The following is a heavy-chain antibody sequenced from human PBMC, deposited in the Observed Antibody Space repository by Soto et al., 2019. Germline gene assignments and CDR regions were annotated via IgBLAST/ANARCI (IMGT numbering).Heavy chain of an antibody. J-gene: IGHJ5*01. CDR3: ATVFDF. CDR2: VNGDGSGT. CDR1: GFTFTNYW. V-gene: IGHV3-74*01. Sequence: EVQLVESGGGSVQPGGSLRLSCAASGFTFTNYWMHWVRQAPGKGPVWVSRVNGDGSGTNYADSVKGRFTISRDNAKNMVYLQMNSLRAEDTAVYYCATVFDFWGQGTQVTVSS.